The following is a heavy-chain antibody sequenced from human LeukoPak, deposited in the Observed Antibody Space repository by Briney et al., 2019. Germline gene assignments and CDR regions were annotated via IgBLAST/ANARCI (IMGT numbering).Heavy chain of an antibody. CDR3: ARYDVWGTYRAFDY. V-gene: IGHV4-39*07. J-gene: IGHJ4*02. D-gene: IGHD3-16*02. CDR1: GGSISSSSYY. CDR2: IYYSGST. Sequence: SETLSLTCTVSGGSISSSSYYWGCIRQPPGKGLEWIGFIYYSGSTYYNPSLKSRVTISVDTSKNQFSLKLSSVTAADTAMYYCARYDVWGTYRAFDYWGQGTLVTVSS.